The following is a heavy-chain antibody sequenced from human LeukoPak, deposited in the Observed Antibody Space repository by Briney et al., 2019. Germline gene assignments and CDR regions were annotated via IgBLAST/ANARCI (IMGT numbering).Heavy chain of an antibody. J-gene: IGHJ4*02. CDR2: IYWDDDK. D-gene: IGHD3-16*02. CDR1: GISFSTRGVG. Sequence: ESGPTLVKPTQTLTLTCTFSGISFSTRGVGVGWIRQPPGKALEWLALIYWDDDKRYSPSLNSRFTITKDTSKNQVVVTMTNMDPVDTATYYCAHSSKYDDNVWGSYRPVDYWGQGTLVTVSS. V-gene: IGHV2-5*02. CDR3: AHSSKYDDNVWGSYRPVDY.